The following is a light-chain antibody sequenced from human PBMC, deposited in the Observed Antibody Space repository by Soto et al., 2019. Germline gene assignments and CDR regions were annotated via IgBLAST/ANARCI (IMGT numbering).Light chain of an antibody. J-gene: IGKJ1*01. CDR1: QSISSW. Sequence: DIHTTQAPSALSSSVGGIVTTTCRASQSISSWLAWYQQKPGKAPKLLTYGASSLESGVPSRFSGSGSGTEFTLTISSLQPDDFATYYCQQYNSYSPWTFGQGTKVDI. CDR3: QQYNSYSPWT. CDR2: GAS. V-gene: IGKV1-5*01.